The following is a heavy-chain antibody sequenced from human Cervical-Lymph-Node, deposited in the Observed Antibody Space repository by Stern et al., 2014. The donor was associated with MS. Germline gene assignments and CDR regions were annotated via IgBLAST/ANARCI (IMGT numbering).Heavy chain of an antibody. J-gene: IGHJ6*02. CDR1: GYTFTDYY. V-gene: IGHV1-69-2*01. Sequence: EVQLVESGAEVKKPGATVKISCKVSGYTFTDYYMHWVRQAPGKGLEWMGLVDPEDGELIYAENFQGRLTITADVPADAAYMEVSSLTSEDTAVYHCAIPDTTKVTRYYYGMDIWGQGTTVTVSS. D-gene: IGHD5-18*01. CDR2: VDPEDGEL. CDR3: AIPDTTKVTRYYYGMDI.